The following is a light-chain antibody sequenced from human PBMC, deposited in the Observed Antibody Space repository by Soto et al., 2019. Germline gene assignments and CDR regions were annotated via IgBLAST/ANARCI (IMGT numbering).Light chain of an antibody. CDR2: QVS. CDR3: SSYTTSSTLYV. Sequence: QSALTQPASVSGSPGQSITISCTGTSSDVGNYNYVSWYQQHPGKAPQHMIFQVSNRASGVSNRFSGSKSGDTASLTISGLQAEDEADYYCSSYTTSSTLYVFGTGTKVTVL. J-gene: IGLJ1*01. CDR1: SSDVGNYNY. V-gene: IGLV2-14*01.